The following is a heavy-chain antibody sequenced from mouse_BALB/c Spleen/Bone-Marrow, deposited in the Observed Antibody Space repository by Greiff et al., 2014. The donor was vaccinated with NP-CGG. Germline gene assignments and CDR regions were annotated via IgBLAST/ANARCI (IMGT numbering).Heavy chain of an antibody. CDR3: ARHESYGNYLYFDV. V-gene: IGHV1-62-2*01. CDR2: FYPGSGSI. CDR1: GYTFTEYI. J-gene: IGHJ1*01. D-gene: IGHD2-10*02. Sequence: LVESGAGLVKPGASVKLSCKASGYTFTEYIIHWVKQRSGQGLEWIGWFYPGSGSIKYNEKFKGKATLTADKSSSTVYMELSRLTSEDSAVYFCARHESYGNYLYFDVWGAGTTVTVSS.